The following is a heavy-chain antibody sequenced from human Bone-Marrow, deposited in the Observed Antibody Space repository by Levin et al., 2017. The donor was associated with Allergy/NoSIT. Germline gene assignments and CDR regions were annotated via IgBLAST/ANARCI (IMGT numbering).Heavy chain of an antibody. CDR1: GFTVTDYA. CDR3: ARHKDYCGNGYYYYGMDV. Sequence: GGSLRLSCAASGFTVTDYAIHWIRQAPGRGLEWVSGVSWNSGTIGYADSVKGRFTISRDNAKNSLYLQMNSLRTEDTALYFCARHKDYCGNGYYYYGMDVWGQGTTVTVSS. D-gene: IGHD4-23*01. CDR2: VSWNSGTI. J-gene: IGHJ6*02. V-gene: IGHV3-9*01.